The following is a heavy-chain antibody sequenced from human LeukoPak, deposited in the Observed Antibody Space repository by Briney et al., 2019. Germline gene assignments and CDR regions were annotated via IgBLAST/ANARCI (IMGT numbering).Heavy chain of an antibody. CDR1: GGSISSYN. CDR2: IYYSRST. CDR3: ARGRRITMVRGVIITGNAFDI. J-gene: IGHJ3*02. D-gene: IGHD3-10*01. Sequence: PSETLTLSCTASGGSISSYNWSWIRQPPGKGLEWISYIYYSRSTNYNPSLKSRVTLSVDTSKNQFSLRLSSVTAADTAVYYCARGRRITMVRGVIITGNAFDIWGQGTMVTVSS. V-gene: IGHV4-59*01.